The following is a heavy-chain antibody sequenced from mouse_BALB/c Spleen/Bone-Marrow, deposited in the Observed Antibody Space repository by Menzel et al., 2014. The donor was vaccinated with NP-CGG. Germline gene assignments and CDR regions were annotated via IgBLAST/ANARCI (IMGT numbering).Heavy chain of an antibody. CDR1: GFTFSTYG. J-gene: IGHJ1*01. D-gene: IGHD4-1*01. Sequence: EVQGVESGGDLVKPGGSLKLSCAASGFTFSTYGMSWVRQTPDKRLEWVATISSGGGYTYYPDNVKGRFTISRDNAKNTLYLQMSSLKPEDTAMYYCARRGNWDVRRHFDVWGAGTTVTVSS. V-gene: IGHV5-6*01. CDR2: ISSGGGYT. CDR3: ARRGNWDVRRHFDV.